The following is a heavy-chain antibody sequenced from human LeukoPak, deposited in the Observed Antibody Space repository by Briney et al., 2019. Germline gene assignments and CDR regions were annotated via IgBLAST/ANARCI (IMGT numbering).Heavy chain of an antibody. V-gene: IGHV3-30*04. D-gene: IGHD5-18*01. CDR3: ARRTAMVSLDY. CDR1: GFTFSSYA. J-gene: IGHJ4*02. CDR2: ISYDGSNK. Sequence: GGSLRLFCAASGFTFSSYAMHWVRQAPGKGLEWVAVISYDGSNKYYADSVKGRFTISRDNSKNTLYLQMNSLRAEDTAVYYCARRTAMVSLDYWGQGTLVTVSS.